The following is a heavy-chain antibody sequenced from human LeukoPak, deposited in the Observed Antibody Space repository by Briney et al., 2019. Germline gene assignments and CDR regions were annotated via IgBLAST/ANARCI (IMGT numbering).Heavy chain of an antibody. J-gene: IGHJ4*02. CDR3: AKNPNYDFWSGYLDY. CDR1: GFSVSSNY. V-gene: IGHV3-53*01. Sequence: AGSLRLSCAASGFSVSSNYMSWVRHPPGKGMEWDSFNYSGGSTYYAHARKGLFTISRDNSKNTLYLQMNSLRAEDTAVYYCAKNPNYDFWSGYLDYWGQGTLVTVSS. CDR2: NYSGGST. D-gene: IGHD3-3*01.